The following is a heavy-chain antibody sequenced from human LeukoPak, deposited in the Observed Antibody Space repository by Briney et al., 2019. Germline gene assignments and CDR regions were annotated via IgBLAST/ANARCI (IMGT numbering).Heavy chain of an antibody. CDR1: GGSISSYF. J-gene: IGHJ4*02. CDR2: IYNSETS. Sequence: PSETLSLTCTVSGGSISSYFWGWIRQPPGKGLEWIGYIYNSETSNYNPSLESRVTISVDTSKNQFSLKLYSVTAADTAVYYCARSSSGFPFDYWGQGSLVTVSS. CDR3: ARSSSGFPFDY. V-gene: IGHV4-59*01. D-gene: IGHD3-22*01.